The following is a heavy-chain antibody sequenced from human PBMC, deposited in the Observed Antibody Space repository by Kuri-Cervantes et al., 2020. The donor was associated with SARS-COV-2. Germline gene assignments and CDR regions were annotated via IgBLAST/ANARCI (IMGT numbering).Heavy chain of an antibody. CDR3: ARVSGYYYYMDV. Sequence: GESLKISCAASGFTVSSNYMSWVRQAPGKGLEWVSVIYSGGSTYYADSVKGRFTISRDNSKNTLYLQMNSLRAEDTAVYYCARVSGYYYYMDVWGKGTTVTVSS. CDR2: IYSGGST. J-gene: IGHJ6*03. V-gene: IGHV3-53*01. D-gene: IGHD3-10*01. CDR1: GFTVSSNY.